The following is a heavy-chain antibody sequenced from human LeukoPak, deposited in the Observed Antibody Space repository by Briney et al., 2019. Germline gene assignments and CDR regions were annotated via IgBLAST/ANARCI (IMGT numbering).Heavy chain of an antibody. D-gene: IGHD6-13*01. V-gene: IGHV3-74*01. CDR1: GFTFSSYW. J-gene: IGHJ4*02. Sequence: GGSLRLSCAASGFTFSSYWMHWVRQAPGKGLVWVSRINNEGSSTTYADSLKGRFTTSRDNAKNTLYLQMNSLRAEDTAVYYCAREMSSSSCIDYWGQGTLVTVSS. CDR2: INNEGSST. CDR3: AREMSSSSCIDY.